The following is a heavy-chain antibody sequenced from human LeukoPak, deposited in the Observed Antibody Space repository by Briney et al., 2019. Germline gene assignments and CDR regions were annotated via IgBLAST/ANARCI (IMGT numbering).Heavy chain of an antibody. J-gene: IGHJ5*02. CDR1: GGSIRSHY. Sequence: PSETLSLTCTVSGGSIRSHYWSWIRQPPGKGLEWIGYIYYSGSTNYNPSLKSRVTISVDTSKNQFSLKLSSVTAADTALYYCASQLGYCSSTSCYSARWFDPWGQGTQVTVSS. D-gene: IGHD2-2*02. CDR3: ASQLGYCSSTSCYSARWFDP. V-gene: IGHV4-59*11. CDR2: IYYSGST.